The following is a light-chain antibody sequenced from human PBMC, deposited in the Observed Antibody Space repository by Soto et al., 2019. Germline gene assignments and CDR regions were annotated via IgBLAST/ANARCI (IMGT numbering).Light chain of an antibody. J-gene: IGLJ2*01. CDR3: SSYRDSSTLV. V-gene: IGLV2-8*01. CDR2: DVT. Sequence: QSALTQPPSASGSPGQSVTISCIGTSSDVGGHNYVSWYQQHRGRAPKLMIYDVTKRPSGVPDRFSGSRSGNTASLTVSGLQAEDEADYYCSSYRDSSTLVFGGGTQLTVL. CDR1: SSDVGGHNY.